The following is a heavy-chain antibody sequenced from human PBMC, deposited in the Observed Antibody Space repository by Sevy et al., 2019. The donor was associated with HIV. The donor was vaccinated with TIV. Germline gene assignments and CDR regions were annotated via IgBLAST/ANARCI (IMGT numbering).Heavy chain of an antibody. CDR2: IYHSGST. CDR1: GGSISSSNW. CDR3: ARTNTAMAIYYYYGMDV. Sequence: SETLSLTCAVSGGSISSSNWWSWVRQPPGKGLEWIGEIYHSGSTNYNPSLKSRVTISVDKSKNQFSLKLSSVTAADTAVYYCARTNTAMAIYYYYGMDVWGQGTTVTVSS. D-gene: IGHD5-18*01. J-gene: IGHJ6*02. V-gene: IGHV4-4*02.